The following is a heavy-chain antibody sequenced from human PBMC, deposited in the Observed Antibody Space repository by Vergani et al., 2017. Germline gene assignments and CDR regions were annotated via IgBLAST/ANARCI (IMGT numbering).Heavy chain of an antibody. V-gene: IGHV4-59*01. D-gene: IGHD6-13*01. Sequence: QVQLQESGPGLVKPSETLSLTCTVSGGSISSYYWSWIRQPPGKGLEWIGYIYYSGSTNYNPPLKSRVTISVDTSKNQFSLKLSSVTAADTAVYYCARDRQQLDYWGQGTLVTVSS. CDR1: GGSISSYY. CDR2: IYYSGST. CDR3: ARDRQQLDY. J-gene: IGHJ4*02.